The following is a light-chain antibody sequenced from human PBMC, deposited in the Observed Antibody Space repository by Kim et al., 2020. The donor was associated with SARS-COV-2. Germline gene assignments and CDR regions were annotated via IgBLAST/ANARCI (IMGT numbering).Light chain of an antibody. J-gene: IGLJ2*01. Sequence: APGKTATITCGGNNVGSKSVPWYQQKPGQAPLLVISFDNDRPSGIPERFSGSNSGNTATLSITRVEVGDEADYYCQVWDTSSDHMVFGGGTQLTVL. CDR2: FDN. V-gene: IGLV3-21*04. CDR3: QVWDTSSDHMV. CDR1: NVGSKS.